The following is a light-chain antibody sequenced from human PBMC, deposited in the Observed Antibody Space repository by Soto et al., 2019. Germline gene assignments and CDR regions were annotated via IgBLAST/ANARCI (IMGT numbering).Light chain of an antibody. CDR2: ATS. CDR1: QSIGNY. CDR3: QQRISWPFT. Sequence: EVVLTQSPATLSLSPGEGATLSCRASQSIGNYLAWYQQKPGQAPRLLIYATSNRPTGIPARFSGSGSGTDFTLTISSLEPEDFAGYYCQQRISWPFTFGPGTKVDIK. V-gene: IGKV3-11*01. J-gene: IGKJ3*01.